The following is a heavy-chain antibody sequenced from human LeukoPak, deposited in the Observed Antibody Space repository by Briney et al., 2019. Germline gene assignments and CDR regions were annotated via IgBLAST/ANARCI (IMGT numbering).Heavy chain of an antibody. CDR1: GDSVSGNSAA. D-gene: IGHD2/OR15-2a*01. CDR2: TYYRSKWRN. J-gene: IGHJ4*02. Sequence: SQTLSLTCAISGDSVSGNSAAWKWIRQSPSRGLEWLVRTYYRSKWRNDYAVSVKSRITISPDTSKTQFSLQLNSVTPEDTSVYYCVRDLSWRFNYWGQGTLVTVSS. V-gene: IGHV6-1*01. CDR3: VRDLSWRFNY.